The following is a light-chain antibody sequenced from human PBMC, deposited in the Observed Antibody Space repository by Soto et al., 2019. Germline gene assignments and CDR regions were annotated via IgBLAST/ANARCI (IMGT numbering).Light chain of an antibody. V-gene: IGKV3-20*01. CDR3: ERYGSSPRT. CDR2: GIS. J-gene: IGKJ1*01. Sequence: EIVLTQSPATLSLSPGDTATLSCRASQSVSAYLAWYQQKPGQAPRLLIYGISTRATGIPDRFSGSGSGTDFTLTISRLEPEDFAVYYCERYGSSPRTFGQGTKVDIK. CDR1: QSVSAY.